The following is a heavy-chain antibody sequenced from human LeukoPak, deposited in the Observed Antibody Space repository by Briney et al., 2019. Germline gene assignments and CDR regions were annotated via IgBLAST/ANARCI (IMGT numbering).Heavy chain of an antibody. CDR2: ISSSSSYI. CDR1: GFTFSSYS. J-gene: IGHJ4*02. V-gene: IGHV3-21*01. CDR3: AKARVGGGRPTDGVVY. Sequence: KPGGSLRLSCAASGFTFSSYSMNWVRQAPGKGLEWVSSISSSSSYIYYADSVKGRFTISRDNAKNSLYLQMNSLRAEDTAVYYCAKARVGGGRPTDGVVYWGQGTLVTVSS. D-gene: IGHD2-15*01.